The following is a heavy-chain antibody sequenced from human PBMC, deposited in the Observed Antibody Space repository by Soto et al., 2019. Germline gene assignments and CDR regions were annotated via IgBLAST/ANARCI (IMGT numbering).Heavy chain of an antibody. V-gene: IGHV1-18*04. Sequence: QIQLVQSGGEVKRPGASVMVSCKASGYSLTSDGISWVRLVPGQGLEWMAWITTSNGNRNFARKFQDRVSLTSDISTSKVYMELRSLTSDDTAVYYCTRGTLGVFDYWGQGTLVTVSS. D-gene: IGHD3-16*01. CDR1: GYSLTSDG. CDR2: ITTSNGNR. J-gene: IGHJ4*02. CDR3: TRGTLGVFDY.